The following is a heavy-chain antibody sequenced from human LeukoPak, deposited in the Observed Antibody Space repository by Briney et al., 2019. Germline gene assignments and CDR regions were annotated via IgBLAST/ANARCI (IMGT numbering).Heavy chain of an antibody. J-gene: IGHJ3*02. Sequence: ASVKVSCKASGYTFTGYYMHWVRQAPGQGLEWMGWINPNSGGTNYAQKFQGRVTMTRDTSISTAYMELSRLGSDDTAVYHCASTRGSSWPHAFDIWGQGTMVTVSS. CDR2: INPNSGGT. V-gene: IGHV1-2*02. CDR1: GYTFTGYY. CDR3: ASTRGSSWPHAFDI. D-gene: IGHD6-13*01.